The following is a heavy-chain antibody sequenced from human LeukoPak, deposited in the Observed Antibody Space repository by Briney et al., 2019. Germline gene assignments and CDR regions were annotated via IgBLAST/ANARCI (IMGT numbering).Heavy chain of an antibody. D-gene: IGHD4-17*01. CDR3: ARHGRAYGDYVYYFDY. CDR1: GYSFTSYW. J-gene: IGHJ4*02. Sequence: GESLRISCKGSGYSFTSYWISWVRQMPGEGLEWMGRIDPSDSYTNYSPSFQGHVTISADKSISTAYLQWSSLKASDTAMYYCARHGRAYGDYVYYFDYWGQGTLVTVSS. V-gene: IGHV5-10-1*01. CDR2: IDPSDSYT.